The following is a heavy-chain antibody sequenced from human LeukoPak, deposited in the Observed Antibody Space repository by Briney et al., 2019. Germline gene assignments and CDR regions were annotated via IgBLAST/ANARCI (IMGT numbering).Heavy chain of an antibody. CDR2: IIPIFGTA. V-gene: IGHV1-69*06. D-gene: IGHD5-12*01. J-gene: IGHJ6*03. CDR1: GGTFSSYA. CDR3: AREFVGGGGYAYMNV. Sequence: ASVKVSCKASGGTFSSYAISWVRQAPGQGLEWMGGIIPIFGTANYAQKFQGRVTITADKSTSTAYMELSSLRSEDTAVYYCAREFVGGGGYAYMNVWGKGTTVTVSS.